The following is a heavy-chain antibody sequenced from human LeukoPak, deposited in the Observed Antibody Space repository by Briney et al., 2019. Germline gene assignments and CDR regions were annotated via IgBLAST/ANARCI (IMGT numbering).Heavy chain of an antibody. Sequence: SETQSLTCTVSGGSISSYYWSWIRQPPGKGLEWIGYIYYSGSTNYNPSLKSRVTISVDTSKNQFSLKLSSVTAADTAVYYCARLNDYGVSFDYWGQGTLVTVSS. CDR2: IYYSGST. CDR1: GGSISSYY. V-gene: IGHV4-59*12. D-gene: IGHD4-17*01. CDR3: ARLNDYGVSFDY. J-gene: IGHJ4*02.